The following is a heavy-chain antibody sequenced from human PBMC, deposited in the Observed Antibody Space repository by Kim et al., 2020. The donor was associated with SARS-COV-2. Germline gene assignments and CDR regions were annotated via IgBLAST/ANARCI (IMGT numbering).Heavy chain of an antibody. V-gene: IGHV3-30*07. D-gene: IGHD5-12*01. Sequence: SVKGRFTISRDNSKNTLYLQMNSLRAEDTAVYYCARVFSRGDGYRTTDDYWGQGTLVTVSS. J-gene: IGHJ4*02. CDR3: ARVFSRGDGYRTTDDY.